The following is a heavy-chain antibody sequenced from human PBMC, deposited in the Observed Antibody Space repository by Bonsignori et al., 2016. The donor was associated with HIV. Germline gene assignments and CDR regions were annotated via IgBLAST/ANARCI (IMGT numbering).Heavy chain of an antibody. Sequence: WIRQPPGKGLEWIGEINHSGSTNYNPSLKSRVTISVDTSKNQFSLKLSSVTAADTAVYYCAREGINTGSSWPKYYFDFWGQGTLVTVSS. J-gene: IGHJ4*02. CDR2: INHSGST. CDR3: AREGINTGSSWPKYYFDF. V-gene: IGHV4-34*01. D-gene: IGHD6-13*01.